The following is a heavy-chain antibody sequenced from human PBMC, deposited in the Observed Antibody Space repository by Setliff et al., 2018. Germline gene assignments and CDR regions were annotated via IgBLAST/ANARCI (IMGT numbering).Heavy chain of an antibody. Sequence: SETLSLTCTVSGGSISSYYWSWIRQPAGEGLEWIGRIYSSGSTNYNPSLRSRVTMSVDTSQNHFSLNLTSVTAADTAVYYCARDTGDRAFDYWGQGTLVTVSS. J-gene: IGHJ4*02. CDR3: ARDTGDRAFDY. CDR1: GGSISSYY. V-gene: IGHV4-4*07. CDR2: IYSSGST. D-gene: IGHD7-27*01.